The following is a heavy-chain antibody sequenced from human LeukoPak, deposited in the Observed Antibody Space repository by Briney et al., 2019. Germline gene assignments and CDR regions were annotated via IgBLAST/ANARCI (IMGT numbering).Heavy chain of an antibody. Sequence: SVKVSCKASGGTFSSYAISWVRQAPGQGLEWMGGIIPIFGTANYAQKFQGGVTITTDESTSTAYMELSSLRSKDTAVYYCERDQGLYYFDYWGQGTLVTVSS. V-gene: IGHV1-69*05. D-gene: IGHD3/OR15-3a*01. CDR3: ERDQGLYYFDY. CDR1: GGTFSSYA. CDR2: IIPIFGTA. J-gene: IGHJ4*02.